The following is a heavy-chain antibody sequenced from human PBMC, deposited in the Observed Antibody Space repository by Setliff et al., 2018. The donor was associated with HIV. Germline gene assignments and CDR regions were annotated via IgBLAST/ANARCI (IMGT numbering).Heavy chain of an antibody. D-gene: IGHD3-10*01. CDR1: GGTSNTYA. V-gene: IGHV1-69*10. CDR3: AGPRGDEAFDI. CDR2: VITILDIT. Sequence: SVKVSCKASGGTSNTYAINWVRQAPGQGLEWMGQVITILDITSYAQKFQGRVTITADESTNTMYMELSSLRSDDTAVYYCAGPRGDEAFDIWGQGAMVTVS. J-gene: IGHJ3*02.